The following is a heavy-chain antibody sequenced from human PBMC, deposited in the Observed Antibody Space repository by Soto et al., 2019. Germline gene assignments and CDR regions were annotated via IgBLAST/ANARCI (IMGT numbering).Heavy chain of an antibody. CDR2: IVVGSGKA. D-gene: IGHD2-8*01. CDR1: GFTFSGSA. V-gene: IGHV1-58*01. Sequence: QVQLVQSGPEVRKPGDSVTVSCKTSGFTFSGSAVQWVRQIRGQGLEWIGWIVVGSGKAKYARKFQQRVTISRDKSTNTAYLEVNSLRHGDTAIYYCTVDTYGPDYWGQGTLVTVSS. J-gene: IGHJ4*02. CDR3: TVDTYGPDY.